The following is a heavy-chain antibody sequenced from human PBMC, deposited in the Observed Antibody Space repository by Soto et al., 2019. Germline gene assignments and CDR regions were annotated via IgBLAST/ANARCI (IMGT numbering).Heavy chain of an antibody. CDR1: GGTFSNYA. Sequence: XXVKVSCKASGGTFSNYAISWVRHAPGQGLEWMGGIIPIFGTANYAQKFQGRVTITADESTSTAYMELSSLRSEDTAVYYCARRTKDSSSWYYFDYWGQGTLVTVSS. D-gene: IGHD6-13*01. V-gene: IGHV1-69*13. CDR3: ARRTKDSSSWYYFDY. CDR2: IIPIFGTA. J-gene: IGHJ4*02.